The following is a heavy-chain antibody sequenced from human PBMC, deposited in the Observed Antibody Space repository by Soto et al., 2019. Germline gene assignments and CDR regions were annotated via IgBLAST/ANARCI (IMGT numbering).Heavy chain of an antibody. J-gene: IGHJ4*02. CDR3: ARFGELLDY. D-gene: IGHD3-10*01. V-gene: IGHV3-33*01. CDR1: GFTFSSYG. Sequence: GGSLRLSCAASGFTFSSYGMHWVRQAPGKGLEWVALIWYDGSSKYYADSVKGRFTISRDNSKSTLYLQMNSLRAEDTAMYYCARFGELLDYWGQGTLVTVS. CDR2: IWYDGSSK.